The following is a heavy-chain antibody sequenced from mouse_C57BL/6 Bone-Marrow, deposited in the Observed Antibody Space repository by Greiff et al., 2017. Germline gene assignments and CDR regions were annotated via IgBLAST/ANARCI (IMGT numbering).Heavy chain of an antibody. V-gene: IGHV1-82*01. J-gene: IGHJ4*01. CDR2: IYPGDGDT. D-gene: IGHD1-1*01. Sequence: VQLQQSGPELVKPGASVTISCKASGYAFSSSWMNWVKQRPGKGLEWIGRIYPGDGDTNYNGKFKGKATLTADTSSSTAYMPLSSRTSEDTAVYFCAREAYYYGSEGAMDYWGQGTSVTVSS. CDR1: GYAFSSSW. CDR3: AREAYYYGSEGAMDY.